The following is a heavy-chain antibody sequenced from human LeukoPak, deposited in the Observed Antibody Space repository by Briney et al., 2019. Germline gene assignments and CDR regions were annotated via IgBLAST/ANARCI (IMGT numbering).Heavy chain of an antibody. V-gene: IGHV1-46*01. CDR2: INPSGGST. CDR1: GYTFTSYY. D-gene: IGHD1-26*01. CDR3: ARRRAGATSPFDF. Sequence: ASVKVSCKASGYTFTSYYMHWVRQAPGQGLEWMGIINPSGGSTSYAQKFQGRVTMTRDTSTSTVYMELSSVRSEDTAVYYCARRRAGATSPFDFWGQGTLVTVSS. J-gene: IGHJ4*02.